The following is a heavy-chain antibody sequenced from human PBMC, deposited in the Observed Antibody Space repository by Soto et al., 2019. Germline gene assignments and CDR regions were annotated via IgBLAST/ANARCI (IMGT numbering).Heavy chain of an antibody. CDR1: GGSISSHY. D-gene: IGHD3-10*01. CDR2: VNDNWGS. CDR3: VRQGFGARHGLVDV. J-gene: IGHJ6*02. V-gene: IGHV4-59*08. Sequence: QVPLQESGPGLVKPSETLSLSCTVSGGSISSHYWSWIRQTPEKGLEWIGYVNDNWGSNYNPSLKSRDAKSLDTTKSQVSLKLTSVTSTDTGVYYCVRQGFGARHGLVDVWGQGTRVTVSS.